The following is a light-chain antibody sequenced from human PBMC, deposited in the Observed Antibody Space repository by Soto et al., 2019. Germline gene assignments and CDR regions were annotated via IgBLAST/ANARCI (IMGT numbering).Light chain of an antibody. CDR3: QQDSSLPYT. V-gene: IGKV3-11*01. Sequence: ENVLKLSPASLCLLPGERAPLSCRASQSVSSSLAWYQQKPGKSPRLLIYDTSNRATGIPARFSGSGSGTDFTLTISSLQPEDFAVYYCQQDSSLPYTLGQGTQLEIK. CDR2: DTS. J-gene: IGKJ2*01. CDR1: QSVSSS.